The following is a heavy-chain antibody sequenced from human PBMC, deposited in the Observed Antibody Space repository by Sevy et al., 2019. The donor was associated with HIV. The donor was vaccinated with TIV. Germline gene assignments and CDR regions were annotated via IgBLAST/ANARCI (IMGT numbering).Heavy chain of an antibody. CDR2: ISWNSVSL. CDR3: AKDNRPATMSNSSYYYYYGMDV. Sequence: GGSLRLSCAASGFSFDDYAMHWVRQAPGKGLEWVSGISWNSVSLDYADSVKGRFTISRDNAKNSLFLQMNRLRSEDTALYYCAKDNRPATMSNSSYYYYYGMDVWGQGTTVTVSS. D-gene: IGHD6-6*01. J-gene: IGHJ6*02. V-gene: IGHV3-9*01. CDR1: GFSFDDYA.